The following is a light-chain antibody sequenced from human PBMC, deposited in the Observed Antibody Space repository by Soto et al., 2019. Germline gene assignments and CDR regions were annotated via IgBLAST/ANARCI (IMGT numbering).Light chain of an antibody. J-gene: IGKJ3*01. CDR2: AAS. Sequence: DIQMTQSPSSLSASVGDRVTITCRASQSISSYLNWYQQKPGKAPKLLIYAASSLQSGVPSRFSGSGSGTDCTLTISSLQPEDFATYYCQQSYSTPIFTFGPGTKVDIK. CDR1: QSISSY. V-gene: IGKV1-39*01. CDR3: QQSYSTPIFT.